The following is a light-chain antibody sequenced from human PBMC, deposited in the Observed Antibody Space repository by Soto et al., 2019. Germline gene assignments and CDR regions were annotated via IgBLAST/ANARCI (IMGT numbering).Light chain of an antibody. Sequence: DIVLTQSPVTLSLSPGERATLSCRASQSVSSSYLAWYQQKPGQAPRPLIYGASSRAIGIPDRFSGSGSGTDFTLTISRLEPEDFAVYYCQQYGSSPWTFGHGTKVDIK. CDR3: QQYGSSPWT. CDR1: QSVSSSY. J-gene: IGKJ1*01. V-gene: IGKV3-20*01. CDR2: GAS.